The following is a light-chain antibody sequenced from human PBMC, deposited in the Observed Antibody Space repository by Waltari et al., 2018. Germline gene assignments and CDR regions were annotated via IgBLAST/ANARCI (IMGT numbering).Light chain of an antibody. CDR3: SSYAGSNNGV. CDR2: EVS. V-gene: IGLV2-8*01. Sequence: QPPLTQPPSSSGSPGQSVNISSTGTSSAAGSYNSLSWYQQHPGKAPKLMIYEVSKRPSGVPDRFSGSKSGNTASLTVSGLQAEDEADYYCSSYAGSNNGVFGGGTKLTVL. J-gene: IGLJ3*02. CDR1: SSAAGSYNS.